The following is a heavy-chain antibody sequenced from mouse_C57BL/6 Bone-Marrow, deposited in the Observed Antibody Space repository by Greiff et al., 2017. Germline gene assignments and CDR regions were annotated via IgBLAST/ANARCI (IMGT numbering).Heavy chain of an antibody. J-gene: IGHJ4*01. Sequence: EVKLMESGGDLVKPGGSLKLSCAASGFTFSSYGMSWVRQTPDKRLEWVATISSGGSYTYYPDSVKGRFTISRDNAKNTLYLQMSSLKSEDTAMYYCARNGNYGKAMDYWGQGTSVTVSS. CDR3: ARNGNYGKAMDY. CDR2: ISSGGSYT. V-gene: IGHV5-6*01. CDR1: GFTFSSYG. D-gene: IGHD2-1*01.